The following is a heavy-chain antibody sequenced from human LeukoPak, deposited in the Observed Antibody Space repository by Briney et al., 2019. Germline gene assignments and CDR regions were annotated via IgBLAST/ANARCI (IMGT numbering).Heavy chain of an antibody. CDR1: GFTFSSYW. Sequence: PGGSLRLSCAASGFTFSSYWMSWVRQAPGKGLEGVANINEDGSKKYYVDSVKGRLTISRDNAEKSLYLHMDSLRGEDTAVYYCTRDVASPTYHFNSSGLLDYWGQGTLVTVSS. J-gene: IGHJ4*02. D-gene: IGHD3-22*01. CDR3: TRDVASPTYHFNSSGLLDY. CDR2: INEDGSKK. V-gene: IGHV3-7*01.